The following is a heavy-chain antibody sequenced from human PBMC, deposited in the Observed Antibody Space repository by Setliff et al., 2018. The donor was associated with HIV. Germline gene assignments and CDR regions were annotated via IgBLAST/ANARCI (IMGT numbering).Heavy chain of an antibody. V-gene: IGHV1-2*06. Sequence: GASVKVSCKASGYTFTDYYIHWVRQAPGQGLEWMGRINPNNGGTNYAQKFQGRVTMTRDTSISTAYMELSRLRSDDTAVYYWASDGYYESSGYSAFDIWGQGTMVTVSS. CDR2: INPNNGGT. CDR3: ASDGYYESSGYSAFDI. J-gene: IGHJ3*02. D-gene: IGHD3-22*01. CDR1: GYTFTDYY.